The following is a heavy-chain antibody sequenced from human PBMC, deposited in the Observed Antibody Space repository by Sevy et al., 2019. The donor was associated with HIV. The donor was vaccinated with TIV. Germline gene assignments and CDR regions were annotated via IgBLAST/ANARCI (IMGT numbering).Heavy chain of an antibody. D-gene: IGHD3-10*01. Sequence: GGSLRLFFSADGLSFCHYAMSLVPQAPGNALQCLPVITISGGTTYYADSVKGRFTISRDSSKNTLYLQMNSLRAEDTAVYYCAKDRVSGTYYTGDFDYWGQGTLVTVSS. CDR3: AKDRVSGTYYTGDFDY. CDR2: ITISGGTT. V-gene: IGHV3-23*01. J-gene: IGHJ4*02. CDR1: GLSFCHYA.